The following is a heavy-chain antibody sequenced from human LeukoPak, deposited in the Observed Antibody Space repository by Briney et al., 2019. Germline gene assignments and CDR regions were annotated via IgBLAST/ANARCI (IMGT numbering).Heavy chain of an antibody. CDR3: ARPGDYGADGYYYYYGMDV. J-gene: IGHJ6*02. CDR2: IIPIFGTA. D-gene: IGHD4-17*01. V-gene: IGHV1-69*01. Sequence: SVKVSCKASGGTFSSYAISWVRQAPGQGLEWMGGIIPIFGTANYAQKFQGRVTITADESTSTAYMELSSLRSEDTAVYYCARPGDYGADGYYYYYGMDVWGQGTTVTVSS. CDR1: GGTFSSYA.